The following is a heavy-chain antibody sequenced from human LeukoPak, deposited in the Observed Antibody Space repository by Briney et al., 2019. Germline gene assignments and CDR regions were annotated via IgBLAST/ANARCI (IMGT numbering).Heavy chain of an antibody. CDR2: INPNSGET. CDR3: ARYNWNDVVSALDY. Sequence: RASVRVSFKASGYTLSGYYIHWVRQAPGQGIEWMGWINPNSGETNYAQKFQGGVTFTRDTSISTFYMEVSRLRSDDTAVYFCARYNWNDVVSALDYWGQGTLVTVSS. D-gene: IGHD1-1*01. J-gene: IGHJ4*02. CDR1: GYTLSGYY. V-gene: IGHV1-2*02.